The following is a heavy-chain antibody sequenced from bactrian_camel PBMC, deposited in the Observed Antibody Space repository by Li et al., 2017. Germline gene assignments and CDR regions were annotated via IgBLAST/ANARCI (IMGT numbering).Heavy chain of an antibody. Sequence: HVQLVESGGGSVQAGGSLRLSCAVFGETNCMGWFRQTLNDEREAVAAIGTAAAGGEALYGDSPKGRFTISKDNAEGTLYLHMNNLQPEDTAMYYCAAKPQYVGGCTYGANWTFPLSYWGQGTQVTVS. CDR1: GETNC. CDR2: IGTAAAGGEA. J-gene: IGHJ4*01. V-gene: IGHV3S54*01. CDR3: AAKPQYVGGCTYGANWTFPLSY. D-gene: IGHD6*01.